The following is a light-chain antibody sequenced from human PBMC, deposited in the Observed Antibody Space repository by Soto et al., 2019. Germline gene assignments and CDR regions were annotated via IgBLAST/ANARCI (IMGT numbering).Light chain of an antibody. CDR2: GNR. J-gene: IGLJ2*01. V-gene: IGLV1-40*01. CDR3: QSYDISLSGVX. Sequence: QSVLTQPPSVSGAPGQRVTISCTGSSSNIGAGYNVHWYQHLPGTAPKVLIYGNRHRPSGVPDRFSGSKSGTSASLAITGLQADDEADSYCQSYDISLSGVXFGGGTKLTVL. CDR1: SSNIGAGYN.